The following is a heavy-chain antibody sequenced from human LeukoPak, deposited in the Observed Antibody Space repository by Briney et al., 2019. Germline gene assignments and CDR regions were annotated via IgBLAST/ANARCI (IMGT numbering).Heavy chain of an antibody. CDR1: GFTFNNYD. V-gene: IGHV3-23*01. J-gene: IGHJ4*02. CDR2: ISGSGGST. CDR3: AKRALMGSGSYYYFDY. D-gene: IGHD3-10*01. Sequence: PGRSLRLSCSASGFTFNNYDMHWVRQAPGKGLEWVSAISGSGGSTYYADSVKGRFTISRDNSKNTLYLQMNSLRAEDTAVYYCAKRALMGSGSYYYFDYWGQGTLVTVSS.